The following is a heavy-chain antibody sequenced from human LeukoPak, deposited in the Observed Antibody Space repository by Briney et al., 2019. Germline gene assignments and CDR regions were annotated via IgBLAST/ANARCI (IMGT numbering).Heavy chain of an antibody. D-gene: IGHD3-16*01. CDR1: GFTFSSYW. J-gene: IGHJ4*02. CDR2: INGDGRST. V-gene: IGHV3-74*01. Sequence: GGSLRLSCAASGFTFSSYWMHWVRQTPEKGLVWVSRINGDGRSTSYADSVKGRFTISRDNAKNTLYLQMNSLRAEDTAVNYCTRGGVDYWGQGTLVTVSS. CDR3: TRGGVDY.